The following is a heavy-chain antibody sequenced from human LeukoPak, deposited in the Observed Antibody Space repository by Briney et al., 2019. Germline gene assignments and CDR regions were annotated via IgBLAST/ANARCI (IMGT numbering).Heavy chain of an antibody. CDR1: GFTFSSYG. CDR2: IWYDGSNK. CDR3: ARDRQDYYDSSGTLDY. J-gene: IGHJ4*02. Sequence: GGSLRLSCAASGFTFSSYGMHWVRQAPGKGLEWVAVIWYDGSNKYYADSVKGRFTISRDNSKNTLYLQMNSPRAEDTAVYYCARDRQDYYDSSGTLDYWGQGTLVTVSS. D-gene: IGHD3-22*01. V-gene: IGHV3-33*01.